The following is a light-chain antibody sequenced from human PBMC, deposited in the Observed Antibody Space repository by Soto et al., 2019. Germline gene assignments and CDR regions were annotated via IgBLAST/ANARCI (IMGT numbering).Light chain of an antibody. Sequence: QSALTQPASVSGSPGQSITISCTGTSSDIGSYNRVSWYQQPPGKAPKLIIYEVNNRPSGVADRFSGSKSGNTASLTISGLQAEDEADYYCNSFTTTSTSVFGTGTQLTVL. CDR1: SSDIGSYNR. CDR2: EVN. CDR3: NSFTTTSTSV. J-gene: IGLJ1*01. V-gene: IGLV2-18*02.